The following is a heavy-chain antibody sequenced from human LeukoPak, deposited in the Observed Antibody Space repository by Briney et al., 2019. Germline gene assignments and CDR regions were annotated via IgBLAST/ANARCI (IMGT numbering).Heavy chain of an antibody. J-gene: IGHJ4*02. CDR1: GLTFTNAW. CDR3: ATGANWGFDR. V-gene: IGHV3-15*01. CDR2: FKGDQFGGTT. Sequence: GGSLRLSSVASGLTFTNAWMSWVRQAPGKGLEWVGRFKGDQFGGTTEYAAPVRGRFSVSRDVSTSSLFLQLNSLKTDDTAVYYCATGANWGFDRWGQGTLVTVSS. D-gene: IGHD7-27*01.